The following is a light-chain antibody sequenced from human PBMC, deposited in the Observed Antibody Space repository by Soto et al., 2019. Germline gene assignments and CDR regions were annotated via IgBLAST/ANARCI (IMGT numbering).Light chain of an antibody. CDR2: DVS. CDR1: GSDVGGYKY. Sequence: QSALTQPASVSGSPGQSITISCTGTGSDVGGYKYVSWYQQLPGNAPKLMIYDVSYRPSGVSDRFSGSKSGNTASLIISGLQAEDEADYYCSSYASSSPFVFGTGTKLTVL. J-gene: IGLJ1*01. CDR3: SSYASSSPFV. V-gene: IGLV2-14*01.